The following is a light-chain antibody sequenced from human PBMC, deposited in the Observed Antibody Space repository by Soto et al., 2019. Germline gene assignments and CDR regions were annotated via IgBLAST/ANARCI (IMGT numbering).Light chain of an antibody. CDR1: SSDVGAYNY. CDR3: ISFTTSVTYV. CDR2: GVS. Sequence: QSALTQPASVSGSPGQSITVSCTGTSSDVGAYNYVSWYQQHPGKAPKLIISGVSNRPSGVSNRFSTSKSGNMAPLTISGLQAEDEADYYCISFTTSVTYVFGTGTKVTVL. J-gene: IGLJ1*01. V-gene: IGLV2-14*03.